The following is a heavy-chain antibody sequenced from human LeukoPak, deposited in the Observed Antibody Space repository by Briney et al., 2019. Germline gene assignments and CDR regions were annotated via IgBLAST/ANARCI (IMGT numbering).Heavy chain of an antibody. CDR1: GVSISSYY. CDR2: IYYSVST. V-gene: IGHV4-59*01. J-gene: IGHJ5*02. D-gene: IGHD3-22*01. CDR3: ARDRAYYYDSSGYPWSWFDP. Sequence: SETLSLTSTVSGVSISSYYWSSIRHPPGKGLEWIGDIYYSVSTNYNPSHNRRVTISVDTSKNHFSLKLSSVTAAATAVYYCARDRAYYYDSSGYPWSWFDPWGQGTLVTVSS.